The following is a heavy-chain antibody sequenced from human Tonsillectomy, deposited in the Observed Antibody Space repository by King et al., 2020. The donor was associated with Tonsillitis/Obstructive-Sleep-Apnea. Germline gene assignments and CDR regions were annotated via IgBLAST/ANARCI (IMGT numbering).Heavy chain of an antibody. V-gene: IGHV3-13*01. Sequence: QLVESGGGLVQPGGSLRLSCAASGFTFSSYDMHWVRQATGKGLEWVSAIGTAGDTYYPGSVKGRFTISRENAKNSLYLQMNSLRAGDTAVYYCARVVRGITFGGGYFDYWGQGTLVTVSS. J-gene: IGHJ4*02. CDR1: GFTFSSYD. D-gene: IGHD3-16*01. CDR2: IGTAGDT. CDR3: ARVVRGITFGGGYFDY.